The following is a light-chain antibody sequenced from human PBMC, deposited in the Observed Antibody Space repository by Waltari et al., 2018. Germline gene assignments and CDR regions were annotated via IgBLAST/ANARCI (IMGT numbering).Light chain of an antibody. CDR1: QSISRY. V-gene: IGKV3-20*01. CDR2: DAS. CDR3: QKYGSLPAT. Sequence: IMLTQSPGTLSLSQGERATLSCRASQSISRYLAWYQQKPGQATRLLIYDASTRDTGIPYMFSGSGSGTEFSLTISRLEPEXXXVYYCQKYGSLPATFGQGTKVEIK. J-gene: IGKJ1*01.